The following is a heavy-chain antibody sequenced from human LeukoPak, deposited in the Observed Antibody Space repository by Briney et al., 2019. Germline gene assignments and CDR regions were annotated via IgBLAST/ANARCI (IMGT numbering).Heavy chain of an antibody. V-gene: IGHV3-30*02. CDR2: IRYDGSNK. CDR3: AKGDHSSWYYYIGDPFDI. Sequence: GGSLRLSCAASGFTFSSYGMHWVRQAPGKGLEWVAFIRYDGSNKYYADSVKGRFTISRDNSKNTLYLQMNSLRAEDTAVYYCAKGDHSSWYYYIGDPFDIWGQGTMVTVSS. CDR1: GFTFSSYG. J-gene: IGHJ3*02. D-gene: IGHD6-13*01.